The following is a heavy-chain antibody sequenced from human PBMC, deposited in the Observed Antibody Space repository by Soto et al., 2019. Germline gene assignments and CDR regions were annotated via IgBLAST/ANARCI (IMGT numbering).Heavy chain of an antibody. Sequence: PGGSLRLSCAASGFTFSSYAMSWVRQAPGKGLEWVSAISGSGGSTYYADSVKGRFTISRDNSKNTLYLQMNSLRAEDTAVYYCAKGFSHYDYVWGSYPFFGYWGQGTLVTVSS. D-gene: IGHD3-16*02. J-gene: IGHJ4*02. V-gene: IGHV3-23*01. CDR1: GFTFSSYA. CDR2: ISGSGGST. CDR3: AKGFSHYDYVWGSYPFFGY.